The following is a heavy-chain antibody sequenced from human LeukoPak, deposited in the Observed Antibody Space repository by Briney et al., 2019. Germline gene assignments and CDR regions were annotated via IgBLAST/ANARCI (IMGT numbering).Heavy chain of an antibody. Sequence: SETLSLTCTVSDGAIAGYSWSWIRQPPGKGLEWIGYIYYSGDTNYNPSLQSRVTVSVDTSKNQFSLKLSSVTAADTAVYYCARALERRYYYMDVWGKGTTVTISS. CDR1: DGAIAGYS. V-gene: IGHV4-59*01. J-gene: IGHJ6*03. D-gene: IGHD1-1*01. CDR2: IYYSGDT. CDR3: ARALERRYYYMDV.